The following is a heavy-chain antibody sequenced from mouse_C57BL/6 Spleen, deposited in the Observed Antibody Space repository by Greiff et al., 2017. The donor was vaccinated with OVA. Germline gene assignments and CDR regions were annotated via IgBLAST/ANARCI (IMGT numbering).Heavy chain of an antibody. V-gene: IGHV1-4*01. D-gene: IGHD3-2*02. J-gene: IGHJ4*01. CDR2: INPSSGYT. CDR3: ARSGDSSGYDAMDY. CDR1: GYTFTSYT. Sequence: VKLMESGAELARPGASVKMSCKASGYTFTSYTMHWVKQRPGQGLEWIGYINPSSGYTKYNQKFKDKATLTADKSSSTAYMQLSSLTSEDSAVYYGARSGDSSGYDAMDYWGQGTSVTVSS.